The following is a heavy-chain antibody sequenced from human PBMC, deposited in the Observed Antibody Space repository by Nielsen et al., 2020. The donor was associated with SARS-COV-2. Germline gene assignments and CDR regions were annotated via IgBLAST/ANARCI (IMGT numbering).Heavy chain of an antibody. Sequence: GGSLRLSCAASGFTVRNSYMSWVRQAPGKGLELVSLIYSGGSVYYIDSVKGRFTTSRHTSENTLYLQMNSLRAEDTAVYYCARSHYSDGSGYYWPYHFDFWGQGTLVTVSS. D-gene: IGHD3-22*01. CDR3: ARSHYSDGSGYYWPYHFDF. V-gene: IGHV3-53*04. CDR2: IYSGGSV. CDR1: GFTVRNSY. J-gene: IGHJ4*02.